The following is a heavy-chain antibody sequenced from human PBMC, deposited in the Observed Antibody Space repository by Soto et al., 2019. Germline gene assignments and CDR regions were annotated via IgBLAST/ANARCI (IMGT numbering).Heavy chain of an antibody. CDR3: ARGGAWTPEGLGY. CDR2: ISSDVVNY. D-gene: IGHD2-15*01. CDR1: GFTFSSFA. J-gene: IGHJ4*02. Sequence: QVQLVESGGGVVQPGRSLRLSCAASGFTFSSFAMHWVRQAPGKGREWLAVISSDVVNYYYAESVKGRFTISRDKSKNNLYLHMNSLRNEGTAVNYCARGGAWTPEGLGYWGQGTLVTVSS. V-gene: IGHV3-30-3*01.